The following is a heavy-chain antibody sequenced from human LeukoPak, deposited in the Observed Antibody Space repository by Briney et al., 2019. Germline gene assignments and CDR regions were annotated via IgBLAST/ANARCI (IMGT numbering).Heavy chain of an antibody. V-gene: IGHV1-69*01. Sequence: ASVKVSCKASGGTFSSYAISWVRQAPGQGLEWMGGIIPIFGTANYAQKFQGRVTITADESTSTAYMELSSLRSEDTAVYYCARAMGVDSSGWYGSPTDYYCYGMDVWGQGTTVTVSS. CDR1: GGTFSSYA. CDR2: IIPIFGTA. D-gene: IGHD6-19*01. J-gene: IGHJ6*02. CDR3: ARAMGVDSSGWYGSPTDYYCYGMDV.